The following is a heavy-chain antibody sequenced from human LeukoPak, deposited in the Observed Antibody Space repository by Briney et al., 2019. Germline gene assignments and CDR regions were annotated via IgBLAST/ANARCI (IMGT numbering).Heavy chain of an antibody. J-gene: IGHJ3*02. CDR1: GGSFSGYY. D-gene: IGHD3-22*01. V-gene: IGHV4-34*01. CDR3: ARRHLLNNSGYHGAFDI. Sequence: SETLSLTCAVYGGSFSGYYWSWIRQPPGKGLEWIGEINHSGSTNYNPSLKSRVTISVDTSKNQFSLKLSSVTAADTAVYYCARRHLLNNSGYHGAFDIWGQGTMVTVSS. CDR2: INHSGST.